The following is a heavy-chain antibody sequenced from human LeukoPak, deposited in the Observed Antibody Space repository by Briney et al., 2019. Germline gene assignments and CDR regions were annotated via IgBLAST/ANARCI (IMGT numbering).Heavy chain of an antibody. J-gene: IGHJ5*02. V-gene: IGHV3-48*03. Sequence: GGSLRLSCAASGFTFRSYEMNWLRQAPGKGLEWVSYISSSGTNKDYADSVKGRFTISRDNAKNSLYLQMNSLRAEDTAGYYWGRGGDGGSGISRFDPWGQGTLVTVSS. CDR2: ISSSGTNK. D-gene: IGHD2-15*01. CDR1: GFTFRSYE. CDR3: GRGGDGGSGISRFDP.